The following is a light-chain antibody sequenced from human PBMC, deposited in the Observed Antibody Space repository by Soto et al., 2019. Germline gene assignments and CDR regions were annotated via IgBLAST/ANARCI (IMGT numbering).Light chain of an antibody. CDR3: ASYTTSGTYV. V-gene: IGLV2-14*01. J-gene: IGLJ1*01. Sequence: QSALTQPASVSGSPGQSIAISCTGTSSDVGGYSYVSWYQQQPGKAPKLVISDVSNRPSGVSDRFSGSKSGNTASLTISGLQTEDEADYYCASYTTSGTYVFGTGSMVTVL. CDR2: DVS. CDR1: SSDVGGYSY.